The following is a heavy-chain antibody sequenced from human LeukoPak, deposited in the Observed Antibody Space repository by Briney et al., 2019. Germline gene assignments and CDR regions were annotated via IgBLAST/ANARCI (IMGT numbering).Heavy chain of an antibody. CDR1: GGSISSYY. D-gene: IGHD4-17*01. CDR3: ARVVSVTSFGYFDY. CDR2: IYNSGST. V-gene: IGHV4-4*07. Sequence: SETLSLTCTVSGGSISSYYWSWIRQPAGKGLEWIGRIYNSGSTTYNPSLKSRVTMSVDTSKNQFSLKLNSVTAADTAVYYCARVVSVTSFGYFDYWGQGTLVTVSS. J-gene: IGHJ4*02.